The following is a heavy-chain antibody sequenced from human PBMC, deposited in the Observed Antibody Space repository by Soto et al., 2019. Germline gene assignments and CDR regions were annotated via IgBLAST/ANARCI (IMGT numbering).Heavy chain of an antibody. J-gene: IGHJ6*02. D-gene: IGHD6-13*01. CDR3: ARRQISPPTRGAAAARGGMDS. CDR1: GFTFNNYG. V-gene: IGHV3-33*01. Sequence: QVQLVESGGGVVQPGGSLRLSCAASGFTFNNYGMHWVRQAPGKGLEWVAVIWNDGSGYYYANSVKGRFTISRDNSKNTLYLQMSSLRAEHTAVYFCARRQISPPTRGAAAARGGMDSWGHGTTVTVSS. CDR2: IWNDGSGY.